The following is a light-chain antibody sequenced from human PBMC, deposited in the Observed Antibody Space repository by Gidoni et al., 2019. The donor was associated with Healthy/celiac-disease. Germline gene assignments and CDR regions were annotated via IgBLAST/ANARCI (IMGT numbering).Light chain of an antibody. CDR1: QGISSY. CDR2: AAS. CDR3: QQYYSYPPMYT. Sequence: AIRITQSPSSLSASTGDRVTITCRASQGISSYLALYQQKPGKAPKLLIYAASTLQSGVPSRFSGSGSGTDFTLTISCLQSEDFATYYCQQYYSYPPMYTFGQGTKLEIK. J-gene: IGKJ2*01. V-gene: IGKV1-8*01.